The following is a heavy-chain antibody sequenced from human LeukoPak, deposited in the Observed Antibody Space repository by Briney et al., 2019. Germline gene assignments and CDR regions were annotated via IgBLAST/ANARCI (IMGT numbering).Heavy chain of an antibody. J-gene: IGHJ4*02. V-gene: IGHV4-61*02. CDR2: IYTSGST. Sequence: SETLSLTCTVSGGSISSGSYYWSWIRQPAGKGLEWIGRIYTSGSTNYNPSLKRRVTISVDTSKNQFSLKLSSVTAADTAVYYCARRQGWYQGAPFDYWGQGTLVTVSS. CDR1: GGSISSGSYY. D-gene: IGHD6-19*01. CDR3: ARRQGWYQGAPFDY.